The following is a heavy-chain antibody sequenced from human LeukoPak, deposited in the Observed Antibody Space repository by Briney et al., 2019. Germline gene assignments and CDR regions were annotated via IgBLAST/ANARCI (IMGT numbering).Heavy chain of an antibody. J-gene: IGHJ5*02. CDR3: ARGPRIAAARLKYNWFDP. V-gene: IGHV4-39*07. CDR2: INHSGST. CDR1: GGSISSSSYY. Sequence: PSETLSLTCTVSGGSISSSSYYWGWIRQPPGKGLEWIGEINHSGSTNYNPSLKSRVTISVDTSKNQFSLKLSSVTAADTAVYYCARGPRIAAARLKYNWFDPWGQGTLVTVSS. D-gene: IGHD6-13*01.